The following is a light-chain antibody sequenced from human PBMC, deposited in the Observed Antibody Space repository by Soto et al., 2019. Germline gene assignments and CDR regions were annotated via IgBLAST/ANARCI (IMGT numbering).Light chain of an antibody. CDR1: QGINNL. Sequence: DLQLPQSPSTLSASVGARVAITCRASQGINNLLAWYQQKPGKAPKLLIYKASSLEGGVPSRFSGNGSGTEFTLTISSLQPDDFATYYCQQYSSYSPFGGGTKVEIK. CDR3: QQYSSYSP. V-gene: IGKV1-5*03. J-gene: IGKJ4*02. CDR2: KAS.